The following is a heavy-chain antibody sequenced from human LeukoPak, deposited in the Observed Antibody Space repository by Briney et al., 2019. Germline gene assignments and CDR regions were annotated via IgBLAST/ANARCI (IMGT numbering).Heavy chain of an antibody. V-gene: IGHV4-59*01. J-gene: IGHJ6*02. CDR2: IYTSGST. D-gene: IGHD7-27*01. CDR3: ARDHRPGYYGMDV. CDR1: GGSISSYY. Sequence: TSETLSLTCTVSGGSISSYYWSWIRQPPGKGLEWIGYIYTSGSTNYNPSLKSRVTISVDTSKNQFSLKLSSVTAADTAVYYCARDHRPGYYGMDVWGQGTTVTVSS.